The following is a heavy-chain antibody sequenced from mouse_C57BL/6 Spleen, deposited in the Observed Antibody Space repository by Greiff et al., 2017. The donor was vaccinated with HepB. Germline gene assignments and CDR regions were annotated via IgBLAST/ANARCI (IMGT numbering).Heavy chain of an antibody. J-gene: IGHJ4*01. CDR3: ARRDFTTVVASSAMDY. CDR1: GYTFTSYW. D-gene: IGHD1-1*01. V-gene: IGHV1-64*01. CDR2: IHPNSGST. Sequence: QVQLQQSGAELVKPGASVKLSCKASGYTFTSYWMHWVKQRPGQGLEWIGMIHPNSGSTNYNEKFKSKATLTVDKSSSTAYMQLSSLTSEDSAVYYCARRDFTTVVASSAMDYWGQGTSVTVSS.